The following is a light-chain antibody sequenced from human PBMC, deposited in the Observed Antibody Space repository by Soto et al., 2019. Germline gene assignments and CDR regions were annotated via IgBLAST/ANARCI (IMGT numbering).Light chain of an antibody. V-gene: IGLV2-14*01. J-gene: IGLJ2*01. CDR3: SSYTCSSTVV. CDR2: NVR. CDR1: SSDVGGYDY. Sequence: QSALTQPASVSGSPGQSITISCTGTSSDVGGYDYVSWYQQHPGKAPKLMIYNVRNRPSGVSNRFSGSKAGNTASLTISGLQAEDEAAYYCSSYTCSSTVVFGGGTKLTVL.